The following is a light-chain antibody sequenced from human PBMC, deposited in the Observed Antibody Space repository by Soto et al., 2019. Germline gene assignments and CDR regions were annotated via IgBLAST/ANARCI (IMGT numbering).Light chain of an antibody. V-gene: IGKV1-39*01. J-gene: IGKJ1*01. CDR3: KQYDSYSWT. Sequence: DIQMTQSPSSLSASVGDRVTITCRASQSISSYLHWYQLKPGKAPKLLIYAASTLQSGVPSRFSGSGSGTEFTLTISSLQPDDFATYYCKQYDSYSWTFGQGTKVDI. CDR2: AAS. CDR1: QSISSY.